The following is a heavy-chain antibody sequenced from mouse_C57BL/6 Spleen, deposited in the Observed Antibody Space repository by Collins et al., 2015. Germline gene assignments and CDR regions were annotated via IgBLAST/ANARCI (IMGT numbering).Heavy chain of an antibody. CDR3: ARDTGTGRYFDV. V-gene: IGHV3-6*01. CDR2: ISYDGSN. D-gene: IGHD4-1*01. CDR1: GYSITSGYY. Sequence: DVQLQESGPGLVKPSQSLSLTCSVTGYSITSGYYWNWIRQFPGNKLEWMGYISYDGSNNYNPSLKNRISITRDTSKNQFFLKLNSVTTEDTATYYCARDTGTGRYFDVWGTGTTVTVSS. J-gene: IGHJ1*03.